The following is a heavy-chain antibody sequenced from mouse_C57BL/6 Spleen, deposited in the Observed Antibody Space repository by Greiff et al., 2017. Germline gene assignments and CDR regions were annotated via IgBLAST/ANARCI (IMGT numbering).Heavy chain of an antibody. CDR1: GFTFSSYA. V-gene: IGHV5-9-1*02. Sequence: EVKLQESGEGLVKPGGSLKLSCAASGFTFSSYAMSWVRQTPEKRLEWVAYISSGGDYIYYADTVKGRFTISRDNARNTLYLQMSSLKSEDTAMYYCTRKEIYYGPNWYFDVWGTGTTVTVSS. CDR3: TRKEIYYGPNWYFDV. J-gene: IGHJ1*03. CDR2: ISSGGDYI. D-gene: IGHD2-1*01.